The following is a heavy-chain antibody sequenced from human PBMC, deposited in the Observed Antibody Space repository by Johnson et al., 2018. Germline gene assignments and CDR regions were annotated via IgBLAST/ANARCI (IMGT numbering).Heavy chain of an antibody. D-gene: IGHD5-12*01. CDR3: AKDNGGYLAQGAFDI. V-gene: IGHV3-9*01. J-gene: IGHJ3*02. Sequence: VQLVESGGGLVQPGRSLRLSCAASGFTFDDYAMHWVRQAPGKGLEWVSGISWNSGSMGYADSVKGRFTISRDNTKNSLYRQMNSLRAEDTALYYCAKDNGGYLAQGAFDIWGQGTMVTVSS. CDR1: GFTFDDYA. CDR2: ISWNSGSM.